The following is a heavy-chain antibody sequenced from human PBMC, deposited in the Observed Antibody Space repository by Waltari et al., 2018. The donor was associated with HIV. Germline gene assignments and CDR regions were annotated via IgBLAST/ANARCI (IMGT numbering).Heavy chain of an antibody. CDR1: GGSFSGYY. Sequence: QVQLQQWGAGLLKPSETLYLTCAVYGGSFSGYYWSWIRQPPGKGLEWIGEINHRGSTNYHPSLKSRVIISVDTSMNQFSLKLSSGTAADTAVYYCARARYCSSTRCYTKGRRNSFYYYALDVWGQGTTVTVSS. V-gene: IGHV4-34*01. J-gene: IGHJ6*02. D-gene: IGHD2-2*02. CDR2: INHRGST. CDR3: ARARYCSSTRCYTKGRRNSFYYYALDV.